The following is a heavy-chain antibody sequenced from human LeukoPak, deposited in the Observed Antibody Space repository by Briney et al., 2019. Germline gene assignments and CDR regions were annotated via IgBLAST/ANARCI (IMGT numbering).Heavy chain of an antibody. CDR2: INAGEGKT. CDR1: GYTFANYG. J-gene: IGHJ6*02. V-gene: IGHV1-3*01. Sequence: VASVKVSCKASGYTFANYGMHWVRQAPGQGLEWMGWINAGEGKTKYLQKSQDRVTITRVTSASTAYMELSSLRSEDTAVYYCARGSGWSDYYGMDVWGQGTTVTVSS. CDR3: ARGSGWSDYYGMDV. D-gene: IGHD6-19*01.